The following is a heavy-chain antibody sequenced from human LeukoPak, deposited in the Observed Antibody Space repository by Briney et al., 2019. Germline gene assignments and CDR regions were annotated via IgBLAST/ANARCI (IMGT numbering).Heavy chain of an antibody. CDR2: IYYSGST. CDR3: ARVATTRGYFDY. CDR1: GGSISSYY. V-gene: IGHV4-59*01. D-gene: IGHD5-12*01. Sequence: SETLSLTCTVSGGSISSYYWSWIRRPPGKGLEWIGYIYYSGSTNYNPSLKSRVTISVDTSKNQFSLKLSSVTAADTAVYYCARVATTRGYFDYWGQGTLVTVSS. J-gene: IGHJ4*02.